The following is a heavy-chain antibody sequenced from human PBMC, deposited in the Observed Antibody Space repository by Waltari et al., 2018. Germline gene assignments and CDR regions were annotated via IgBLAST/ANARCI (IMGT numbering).Heavy chain of an antibody. D-gene: IGHD2-8*02. J-gene: IGHJ1*01. CDR3: ARSRYCTGGLCYPEYFQQ. Sequence: QVQLQESGPGLVKPSETLSLTCIVSGGSISSYFWSWIRQSPGKGLEWIGNIYYRESPNYHPSLKRRVTISVDTSKNQFSLKMSSVTAADTAVYFCARSRYCTGGLCYPEYFQQWGQGTLVTVSS. CDR2: IYYRESP. CDR1: GGSISSYF. V-gene: IGHV4-59*01.